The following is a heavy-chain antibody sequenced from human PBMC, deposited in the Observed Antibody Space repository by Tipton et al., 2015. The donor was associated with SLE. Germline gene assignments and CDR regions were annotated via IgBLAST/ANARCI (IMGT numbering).Heavy chain of an antibody. CDR3: ARQNNCGSGSCPMGF. J-gene: IGHJ4*02. Sequence: TLSLTCSVSGGSISISSYYWGWIRQPPGKGLEWIGYIHYSGTTHDNPSLKSRVTMSVDMSKNQFSLKVSSVTAADTAVYYCARQNNCGSGSCPMGFWGQGTLVTVSS. CDR2: IHYSGTT. D-gene: IGHD3-10*01. V-gene: IGHV4-61*05. CDR1: GGSISISSYY.